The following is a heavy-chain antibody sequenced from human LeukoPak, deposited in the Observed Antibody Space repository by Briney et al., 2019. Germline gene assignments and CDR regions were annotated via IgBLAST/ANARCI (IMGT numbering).Heavy chain of an antibody. J-gene: IGHJ4*02. V-gene: IGHV1-18*01. CDR1: GYTFTSYG. CDR2: ISAYNGNT. CDR3: ATEIGPWGPNPFDY. D-gene: IGHD7-27*01. Sequence: GASVKVSCKASGYTFTSYGISWVRQAPGQGLEWMGWISAYNGNTNYAQKLQGRVTMTTDTSTSTAYMELRSLRSEDTAVYYCATEIGPWGPNPFDYWGQGTLVTVSS.